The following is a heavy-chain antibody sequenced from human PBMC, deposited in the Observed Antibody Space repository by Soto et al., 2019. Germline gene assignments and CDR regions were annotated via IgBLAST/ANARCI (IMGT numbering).Heavy chain of an antibody. CDR3: ARQRGCITDILTGYYNGGCYYYYYMDV. V-gene: IGHV4-59*08. Sequence: QVQLQESGPGLVKPSETLSLTCTVSGGSISSYYWSWIRQPPGKGLEWIGYIYYSGSTNYNPSLKSRVTISVDTSKNQFSLKLSSVTAADTAVYYCARQRGCITDILTGYYNGGCYYYYYMDVWGKGTTVTVSS. CDR1: GGSISSYY. D-gene: IGHD3-9*01. CDR2: IYYSGST. J-gene: IGHJ6*03.